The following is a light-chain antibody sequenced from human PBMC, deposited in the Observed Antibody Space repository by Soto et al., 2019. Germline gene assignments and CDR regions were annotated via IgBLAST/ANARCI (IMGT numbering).Light chain of an antibody. Sequence: EVVMTHSPATLSVSPGERATLSCRASQSVSRNLAWYQQRPGRAPRLLIYDASTRATNIPTRFSGSGSGTEFTLTISSLQSEDFAVYYCQQYNHWSLYTFGQGTKLEIK. CDR1: QSVSRN. CDR3: QQYNHWSLYT. J-gene: IGKJ2*01. CDR2: DAS. V-gene: IGKV3-15*01.